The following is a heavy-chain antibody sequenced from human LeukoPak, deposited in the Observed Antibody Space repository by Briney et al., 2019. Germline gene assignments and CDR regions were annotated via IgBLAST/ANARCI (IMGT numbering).Heavy chain of an antibody. V-gene: IGHV5-51*01. Sequence: GGSLKISCQGSGSNFTIYWIGWVRQMPGKGLEWMGIIYPGDSDTRYSPSFQGQVTISADKSIRTAYLQWSSLKASDIAMYYCARLPYCGGDCYPNWFDTWGQGTLVTVSS. CDR2: IYPGDSDT. CDR3: ARLPYCGGDCYPNWFDT. D-gene: IGHD2-21*02. J-gene: IGHJ5*02. CDR1: GSNFTIYW.